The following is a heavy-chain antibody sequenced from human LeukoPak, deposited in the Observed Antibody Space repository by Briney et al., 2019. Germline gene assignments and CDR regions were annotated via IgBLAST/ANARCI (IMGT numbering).Heavy chain of an antibody. CDR1: GFTFSDYY. Sequence: PGGSLRLSCAASGFTFSDYYMSWIRQAPGKGLEWISYISSSGSTIYHADSVKGRFTISRDNAKNSLYLQMNSLRAEDTAVYYCARDRPPTLPTRMDVWGQGTTVTVSS. V-gene: IGHV3-11*04. J-gene: IGHJ6*02. D-gene: IGHD1-26*01. CDR2: ISSSGSTI. CDR3: ARDRPPTLPTRMDV.